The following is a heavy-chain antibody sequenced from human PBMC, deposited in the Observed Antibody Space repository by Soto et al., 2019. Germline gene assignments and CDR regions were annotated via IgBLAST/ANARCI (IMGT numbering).Heavy chain of an antibody. J-gene: IGHJ5*02. Sequence: QVQASGPGLVKPSETLSLSCSVSGGSISKFYWSWIRKTAGKGLEWMGRVYATGTTDYNPSLRSRLSMSVDISKKTFSLRLTSVTAADTGVYYCVRDGSKTLRDWFDPWGQGKLVTVSS. CDR2: VYATGTT. CDR3: VRDGSKTLRDWFDP. CDR1: GGSISKFY. V-gene: IGHV4-4*07.